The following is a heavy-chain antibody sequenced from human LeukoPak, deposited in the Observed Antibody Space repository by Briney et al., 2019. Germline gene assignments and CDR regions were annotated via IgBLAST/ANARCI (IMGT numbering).Heavy chain of an antibody. CDR2: ISSSSSYI. CDR3: ARSAIAAYYFDY. J-gene: IGHJ4*02. CDR1: GFTFSSCS. V-gene: IGHV3-21*01. Sequence: GGSLRLSCAASGFTFSSCSMNWVRQAPGKGLEWVSSISSSSSYIYYADSVKGRFTISRDNAKNSLYLQMNSLRAEDTAVYYCARSAIAAYYFDYWGQGTLVTVSS.